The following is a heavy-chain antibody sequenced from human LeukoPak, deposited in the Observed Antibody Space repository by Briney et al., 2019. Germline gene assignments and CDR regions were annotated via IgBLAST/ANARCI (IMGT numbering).Heavy chain of an antibody. V-gene: IGHV4-39*07. CDR2: IYYSGST. Sequence: PSETLSLTCTVSGGSISSSSYYWGWLRQPPGKGLEWIGSIYYSGSTYYNPSLKSRVTISVDTSKNQFSLKLSSVTAADTAVYYCARDLRALGDYFDYWGQGTLVTVSS. D-gene: IGHD3-16*01. CDR3: ARDLRALGDYFDY. CDR1: GGSISSSSYY. J-gene: IGHJ4*02.